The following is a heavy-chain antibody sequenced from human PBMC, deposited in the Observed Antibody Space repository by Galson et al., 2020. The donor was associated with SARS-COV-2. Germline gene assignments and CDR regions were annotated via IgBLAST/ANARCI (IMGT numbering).Heavy chain of an antibody. V-gene: IGHV4-34*01. Sequence: SETLSLTCGVAGGSFSNYYWSWIRQPPGKGLEWIAEVNHSGTTNYNPSLRSRVSISVDTSKNQFSLNLKSVTAADTAVYYCARGDIYIDYWGQGTVVTVSS. CDR2: VNHSGTT. D-gene: IGHD2-2*02. CDR1: GGSFSNYY. J-gene: IGHJ4*02. CDR3: ARGDIYIDY.